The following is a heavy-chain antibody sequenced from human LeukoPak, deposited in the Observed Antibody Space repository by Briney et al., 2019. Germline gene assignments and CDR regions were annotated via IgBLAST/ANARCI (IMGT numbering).Heavy chain of an antibody. Sequence: GGSLRLSCAASGFTFSSYAMHWVRQAPGKGLEWVAVISYDGSNKYYADSVKGRFTISRDNSKNTLYLQMNSLRAEDTAVYYCAREACAYGGYLYFDYWGQGTLVTVSS. CDR1: GFTFSSYA. D-gene: IGHD5-12*01. CDR3: AREACAYGGYLYFDY. V-gene: IGHV3-30*04. CDR2: ISYDGSNK. J-gene: IGHJ4*02.